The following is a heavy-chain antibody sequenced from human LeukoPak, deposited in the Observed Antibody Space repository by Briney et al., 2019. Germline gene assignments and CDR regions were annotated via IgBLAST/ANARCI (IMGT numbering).Heavy chain of an antibody. V-gene: IGHV3-23*01. Sequence: SGGSLRLSRAASGFTFSSYAMSWVRQAPGKGLEWVSAISGSGGSTYYADSVKGRFTISRDNSKNTLYLQMNSLRAEDTAVYYCAKPPYVDTAMVTGFDYWGQGTLVTVSS. CDR3: AKPPYVDTAMVTGFDY. D-gene: IGHD5-18*01. CDR2: ISGSGGST. J-gene: IGHJ4*02. CDR1: GFTFSSYA.